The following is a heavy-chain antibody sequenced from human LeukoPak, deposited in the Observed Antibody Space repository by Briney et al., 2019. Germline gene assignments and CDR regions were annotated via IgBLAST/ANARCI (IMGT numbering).Heavy chain of an antibody. CDR1: GFTFRSNW. CDR3: VRDIHLADYGDN. D-gene: IGHD3-16*01. J-gene: IGHJ4*02. Sequence: QPGGSLRLSCAASGFTFRSNWMHCVRQGPEKGLVWVSRINNDGGSTNYADSVKGRFTISRDNVKNTLYLQMNSLRAEDTAVYYCVRDIHLADYGDNWGQGTLVTVSS. CDR2: INNDGGST. V-gene: IGHV3-74*01.